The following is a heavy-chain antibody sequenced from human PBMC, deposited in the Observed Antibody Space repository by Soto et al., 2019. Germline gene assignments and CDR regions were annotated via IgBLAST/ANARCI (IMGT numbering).Heavy chain of an antibody. Sequence: QITLKESGPTLVKPTQTLTLTCTFSGFSLSTSGVGVGWIRQPPGKALEWLALIYWDDDKRYSPSLKSRLTITKDTSKHQVVLTMTNMDPVDTATYYCAHSRYYGDYALLDYWGQGTLVTVSS. CDR3: AHSRYYGDYALLDY. V-gene: IGHV2-5*02. CDR1: GFSLSTSGVG. J-gene: IGHJ4*02. CDR2: IYWDDDK. D-gene: IGHD4-17*01.